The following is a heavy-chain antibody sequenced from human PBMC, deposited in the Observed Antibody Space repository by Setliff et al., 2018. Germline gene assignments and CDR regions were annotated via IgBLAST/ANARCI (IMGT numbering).Heavy chain of an antibody. CDR3: ARVKVIVGATPRTYYMDV. D-gene: IGHD1-26*01. CDR1: GYTFTGYY. CDR2: INPNSGGT. Sequence: ASVKVSCKASGYTFTGYYMHWVRQAPGQGLEWMGWINPNSGGTNYAQKFQGWVTMTRDTSISTAYMELSRLRSDDTAVYYCARVKVIVGATPRTYYMDVWGKGTTVTVSS. J-gene: IGHJ6*03. V-gene: IGHV1-2*04.